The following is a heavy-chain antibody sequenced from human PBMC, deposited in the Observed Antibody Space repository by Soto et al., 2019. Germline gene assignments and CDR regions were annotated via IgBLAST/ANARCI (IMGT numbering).Heavy chain of an antibody. Sequence: SETLSLTCTVSGGSISSDANFWSWIRPVPGRGLEWIGYISYTGRTYYTPSLNSRLTISLDTSKNLFSLRLIAVTAADTAVYFWERGSFSSRSSRLDPRGQGPLVTVYS. CDR1: GGSISSDANF. D-gene: IGHD6-6*01. V-gene: IGHV4-31*03. CDR3: ERGSFSSRSSRLDP. J-gene: IGHJ5*02. CDR2: ISYTGRT.